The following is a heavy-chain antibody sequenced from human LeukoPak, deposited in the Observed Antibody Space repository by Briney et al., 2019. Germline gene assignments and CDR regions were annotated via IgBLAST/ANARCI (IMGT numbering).Heavy chain of an antibody. CDR2: ISPNGVIT. V-gene: IGHV3-23*01. Sequence: PGGSLRLSCEASGFTFTTYSMTWVRQAPGKGLEWVSGISPNGVITYYADSVRGRFTISRDNSKNTMYLQMNSLRAEDTATYYCARSRYASGRGAFDYWGRGTPVTVSS. D-gene: IGHD6-19*01. J-gene: IGHJ4*02. CDR3: ARSRYASGRGAFDY. CDR1: GFTFTTYS.